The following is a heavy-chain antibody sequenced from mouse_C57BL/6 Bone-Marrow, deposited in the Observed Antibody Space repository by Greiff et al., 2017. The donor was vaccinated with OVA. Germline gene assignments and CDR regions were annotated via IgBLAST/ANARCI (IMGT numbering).Heavy chain of an antibody. CDR3: ASPAYYYGSSYRWYFDV. D-gene: IGHD1-1*01. CDR1: GYTFTSYN. Sequence: SGAELVRPGASVKMSCKASGYTFTSYNMHWVKQTPRQGLEWIGAIYPGNGDTSYNQKFKGKATLTVDKSSSTAYMQLSSLTSEDSAVYFCASPAYYYGSSYRWYFDVWGTGTTVTVSS. CDR2: IYPGNGDT. V-gene: IGHV1-12*01. J-gene: IGHJ1*03.